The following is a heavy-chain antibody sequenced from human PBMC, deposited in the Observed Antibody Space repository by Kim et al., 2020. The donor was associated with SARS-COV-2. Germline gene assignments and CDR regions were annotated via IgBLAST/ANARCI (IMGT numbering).Heavy chain of an antibody. D-gene: IGHD6-13*01. CDR2: ISYDGSNK. CDR1: GFTFSSYG. Sequence: GGSLRLSCAASGFTFSSYGMHWVRQAPGKGLEWVAVISYDGSNKYYADSVKGRFTISRDNSKNTLYLQMNSLRAEDTAVYYCAKDNSGPSSWGGSYMDVWGKGTTVTVSS. J-gene: IGHJ6*03. CDR3: AKDNSGPSSWGGSYMDV. V-gene: IGHV3-30*18.